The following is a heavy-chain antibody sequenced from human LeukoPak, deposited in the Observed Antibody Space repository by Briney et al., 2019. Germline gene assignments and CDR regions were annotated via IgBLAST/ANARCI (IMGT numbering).Heavy chain of an antibody. J-gene: IGHJ4*02. Sequence: ASVKVSCKASGYTFTGYYLHWVRQAPGQGLEWMGWINPNSGGTNYAQKFQGRVTMTRDTSVSTGYMELSSLRSDDTAVYYCVLFLRYLDYWGQGTLVTVSS. CDR3: VLFLRYLDY. CDR2: INPNSGGT. D-gene: IGHD2-21*01. V-gene: IGHV1-2*02. CDR1: GYTFTGYY.